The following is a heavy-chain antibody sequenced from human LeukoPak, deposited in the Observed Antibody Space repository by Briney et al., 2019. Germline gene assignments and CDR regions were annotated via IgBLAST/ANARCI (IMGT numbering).Heavy chain of an antibody. CDR2: IIPSLDIP. D-gene: IGHD1-26*01. J-gene: IGHJ4*02. V-gene: IGHV1-69*04. Sequence: ASVKVSCTASGDTFSRYAISWVRQAPGQGLEWMGRIIPSLDIPNYPQKFQGRVTITADKSTSTAYMEVRSLGSEATAVYYCARSVGGATTPRFDYWGQGTLVTVSS. CDR3: ARSVGGATTPRFDY. CDR1: GDTFSRYA.